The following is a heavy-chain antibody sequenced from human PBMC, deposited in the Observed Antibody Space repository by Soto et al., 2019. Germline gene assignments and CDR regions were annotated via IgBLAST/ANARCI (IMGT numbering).Heavy chain of an antibody. CDR2: ISYSGSNT. D-gene: IGHD3-10*01. CDR3: ARAPGGSTETFDS. CDR1: GFTFRSYA. V-gene: IGHV3-30-3*01. J-gene: IGHJ4*02. Sequence: QVHLVASGGGMVQPGRSLRLACTASGFTFRSYAMHWVRQAPGKGLEWVAVISYSGSNTYYADSVKGRVSISRDISNNTLYLQMNILRSEDTAVYYCARAPGGSTETFDSWRQGTLVTVSA.